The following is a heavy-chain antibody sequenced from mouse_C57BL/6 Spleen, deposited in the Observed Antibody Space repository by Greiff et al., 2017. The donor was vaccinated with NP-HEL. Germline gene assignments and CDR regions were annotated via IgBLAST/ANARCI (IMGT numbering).Heavy chain of an antibody. CDR1: GFTFSSYG. D-gene: IGHD1-1*01. V-gene: IGHV5-6*01. J-gene: IGHJ2*01. CDR3: ARFYYGSSYGYFDY. CDR2: ISSGGSYT. Sequence: EVMLVESGGDLVKPGGSLKLSCAASGFTFSSYGMSWVRQTPDKRLEWVATISSGGSYTYYPDSVKGRFAISRDNAKNTLYLQMSSLKSEDTAMYYCARFYYGSSYGYFDYWGQGTTLTVSS.